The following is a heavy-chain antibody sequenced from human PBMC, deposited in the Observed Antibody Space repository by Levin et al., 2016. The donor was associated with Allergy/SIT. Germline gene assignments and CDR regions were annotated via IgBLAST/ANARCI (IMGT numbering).Heavy chain of an antibody. D-gene: IGHD2-8*01. CDR1: GYTFTSQW. Sequence: KVSCKGSGYTFTSQWIGWVRQMPGKGLECMGIIYPGDSESRYSPSFQGQVTMSVDTSISTAYLQWSSLKASDTAMYYCARSNGGDGFDIWGQGTMVTVSS. CDR2: IYPGDSES. J-gene: IGHJ3*02. V-gene: IGHV5-51*01. CDR3: ARSNGGDGFDI.